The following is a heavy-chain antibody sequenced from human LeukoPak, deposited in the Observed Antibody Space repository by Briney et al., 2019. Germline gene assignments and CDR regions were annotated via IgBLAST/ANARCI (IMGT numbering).Heavy chain of an antibody. J-gene: IGHJ4*02. D-gene: IGHD6-19*01. V-gene: IGHV3-23*01. Sequence: GGTLRLSCAASGFTFTEYGMSWVGQAPGKGLEWVSGIGGSGGNMYYADSVRGRFTISRDNSLNTLYLQMNSLRAEDTAIYYCAKDLAGSRDFDYWGQGTLVTVSS. CDR1: GFTFTEYG. CDR2: IGGSGGNM. CDR3: AKDLAGSRDFDY.